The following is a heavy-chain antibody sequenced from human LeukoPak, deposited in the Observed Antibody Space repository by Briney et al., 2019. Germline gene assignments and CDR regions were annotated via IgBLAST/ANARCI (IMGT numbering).Heavy chain of an antibody. CDR3: AGAPEYYESRGPDAFDI. CDR2: IYYSGST. CDR1: GGSISSSSYY. D-gene: IGHD3-22*01. Sequence: SETLSLTCTVSGGSISSSSYYWGWIRQPPGKGLEWIGSIYYSGSTYYNPSLKSRVTISVDTSKNQFSLKLSSVTAADTAMYYCAGAPEYYESRGPDAFDIWGQGAMVTVSS. J-gene: IGHJ3*02. V-gene: IGHV4-39*07.